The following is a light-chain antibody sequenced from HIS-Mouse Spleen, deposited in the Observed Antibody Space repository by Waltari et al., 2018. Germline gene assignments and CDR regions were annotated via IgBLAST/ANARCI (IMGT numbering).Light chain of an antibody. Sequence: QSALTQPASVSGSPGQSITISCTGPSSEVGVYNYVSWYHQHPVKAPKLMIYDVSNRPSGVSNRFSGSKSGNTASLTISGLQAEDEADYYCSSYTSSSFNVVFGGGTKLTVL. J-gene: IGLJ2*01. V-gene: IGLV2-14*03. CDR1: SSEVGVYNY. CDR2: DVS. CDR3: SSYTSSSFNVV.